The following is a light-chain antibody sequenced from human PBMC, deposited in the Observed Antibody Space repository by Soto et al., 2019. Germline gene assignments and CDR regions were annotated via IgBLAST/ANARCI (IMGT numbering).Light chain of an antibody. CDR1: SSNIGAGYD. CDR2: GNS. Sequence: QSVLTQPPSVCGAPGQRGTISCTGSSSNIGAGYDVHWYQPLPGTAPKLLIYGNSNRPSGVPDRFSGSKSGTSASLAITGLQAENEADYYCQSYDSSLSGWVFGGGTKLTVL. CDR3: QSYDSSLSGWV. V-gene: IGLV1-40*01. J-gene: IGLJ3*02.